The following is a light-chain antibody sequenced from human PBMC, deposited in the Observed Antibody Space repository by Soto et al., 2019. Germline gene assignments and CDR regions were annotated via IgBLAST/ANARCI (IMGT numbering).Light chain of an antibody. J-gene: IGLJ1*01. CDR1: SSNIGSNT. CDR2: SSN. Sequence: QSVLTQPPSASGTPGQRVTISCSGSSSNIGSNTVNWYQQLPGTAPKLLIYSSNQRPSGVPDRFSGSKSGTSASLAISGLQSEYAADYYCAAWDDSLNGPVFGTGTKLTVL. V-gene: IGLV1-44*01. CDR3: AAWDDSLNGPV.